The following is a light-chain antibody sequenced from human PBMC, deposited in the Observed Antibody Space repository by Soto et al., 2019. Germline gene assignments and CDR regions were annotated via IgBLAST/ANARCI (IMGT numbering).Light chain of an antibody. CDR1: KNDIGAYDS. V-gene: IGLV2-8*01. CDR2: EVV. J-gene: IGLJ1*01. Sequence: QSALTPPPSASGPPGQSVTISCTATKNDIGAYDSVSWYQHHPGKAPRLLIYEVVQRPSGGPDRFSGSKSGNTASLTVSGLQAAAEADYFCKSYAGSNTYVFGSGTKLAVI. CDR3: KSYAGSNTYV.